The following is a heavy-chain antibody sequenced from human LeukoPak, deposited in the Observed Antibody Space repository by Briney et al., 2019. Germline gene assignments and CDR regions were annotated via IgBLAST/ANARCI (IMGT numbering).Heavy chain of an antibody. CDR2: ISGSGDSR. CDR1: GFIFRNCG. V-gene: IGHV3-23*01. CDR3: ALQIYGASSRNWFDP. D-gene: IGHD4-17*01. J-gene: IGHJ5*02. Sequence: GGLLILCCAAAGFIFRNCGINLVRQAPGKGLELVSGISGSGDSRYYADSVKGRFTSSRDTSKNTLYLQMKSLNAEDTAVYYCALQIYGASSRNWFDPWGQGTLVTVSS.